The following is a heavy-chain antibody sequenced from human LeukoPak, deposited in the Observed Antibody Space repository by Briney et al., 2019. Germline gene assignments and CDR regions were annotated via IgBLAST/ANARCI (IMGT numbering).Heavy chain of an antibody. CDR2: VSGGGGST. Sequence: EGSLRLSCAASGFTFSSYAMSWVRQAPGKGLEWVSAVSGGGGSTYYADSVKGRFTISRDNSKNTLYLQMNSLRAEDTAVYYCAKVPYYDSSGYIDYWGQGTLVTVSS. D-gene: IGHD3-22*01. CDR1: GFTFSSYA. V-gene: IGHV3-23*01. CDR3: AKVPYYDSSGYIDY. J-gene: IGHJ4*02.